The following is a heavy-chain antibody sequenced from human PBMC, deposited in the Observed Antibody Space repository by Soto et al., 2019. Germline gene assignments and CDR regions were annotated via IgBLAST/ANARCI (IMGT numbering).Heavy chain of an antibody. CDR1: GGSISSGGYY. J-gene: IGHJ4*02. Sequence: QVQLQESGPGLVKPSQTLSLTCTVSGGSISSGGYYWSWIRQHPGKGLEWIGHLYYSGRTHYNPSRESLVTISEATSNTSFTLKLSSMTAADTAVYYCAKEASIWGQGTLVTVSS. CDR3: AKEASI. V-gene: IGHV4-31*01. CDR2: LYYSGRT.